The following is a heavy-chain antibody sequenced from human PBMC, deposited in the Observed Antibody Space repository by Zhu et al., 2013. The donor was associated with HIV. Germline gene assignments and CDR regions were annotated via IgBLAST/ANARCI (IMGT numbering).Heavy chain of an antibody. V-gene: IGHV1-69*06. D-gene: IGHD2-8*01. CDR2: IIPIFGTA. Sequence: QVQLVQSGAEVKKPGSSVKVSCKASGGTFSSYAISWVRQAPGQGLEWMGGIIPIFGTANYAQKFQGRVTITADKSTSTAYMELSSLRSEDTAVYYCARDLNGGTYDWYFDLWGRGTLVTVSS. CDR3: ARDLNGGTYDWYFDL. CDR1: GGTFSSYA. J-gene: IGHJ2*01.